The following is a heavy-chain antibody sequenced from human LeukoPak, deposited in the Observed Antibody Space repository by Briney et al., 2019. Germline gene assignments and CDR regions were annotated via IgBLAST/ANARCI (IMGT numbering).Heavy chain of an antibody. D-gene: IGHD3-3*01. Sequence: GGSLRLSCTASGFTFCDYAMSWVRQAPGKGLEWVGFIRSKAYGGTTEYAASVKGRFTISRDDSKSIAYLQMNSLKTEDTAVYYCTRVLYDFWSGYSYYFDYWGQGTLVTVSS. CDR3: TRVLYDFWSGYSYYFDY. CDR1: GFTFCDYA. J-gene: IGHJ4*02. CDR2: IRSKAYGGTT. V-gene: IGHV3-49*04.